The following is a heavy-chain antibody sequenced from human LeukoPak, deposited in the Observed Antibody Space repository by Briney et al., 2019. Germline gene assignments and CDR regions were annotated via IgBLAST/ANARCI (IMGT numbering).Heavy chain of an antibody. Sequence: PGGSLRLSCAASGFTFSSYWMSWVRQAPGKGLEWVANIKQDGSEKYYVDSVKGRFTISRDNARNSLYLQINSLRAEDTAVYYCARVPRWLLLHYYYYMDVWGTGTTVAVSS. J-gene: IGHJ6*03. V-gene: IGHV3-7*01. D-gene: IGHD5-24*01. CDR3: ARVPRWLLLHYYYYMDV. CDR2: IKQDGSEK. CDR1: GFTFSSYW.